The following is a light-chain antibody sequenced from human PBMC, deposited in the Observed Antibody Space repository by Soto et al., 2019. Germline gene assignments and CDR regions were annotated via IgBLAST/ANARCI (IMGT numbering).Light chain of an antibody. CDR1: QSISSNY. J-gene: IGKJ5*01. CDR2: VAS. CDR3: LQYGTSLIT. Sequence: EIVLTQSPGTLSLSPGERVTLSCRASQSISSNYLAWYQQKPCQAPRLLIYVASSRASGIPDRFSGSGSGTDLTLSLSKLGPDDFAVYYFLQYGTSLITFGQGTRLEIK. V-gene: IGKV3-20*01.